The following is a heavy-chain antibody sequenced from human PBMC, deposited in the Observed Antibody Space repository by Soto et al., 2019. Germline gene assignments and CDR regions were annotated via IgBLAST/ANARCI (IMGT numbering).Heavy chain of an antibody. CDR3: ARDPYIVVVPAAIPGGGRGRGYYYYGMDV. Sequence: SVKVSCKAAGGTFSSYAISWVRQAPGQGLEWMGGIIPIFGTANYAQKFQGRVTITADESTSTAYMELSSLRSEDTAVYYCARDPYIVVVPAAIPGGGRGRGYYYYGMDVWGQGTTVTVSS. V-gene: IGHV1-69*13. J-gene: IGHJ6*02. CDR2: IIPIFGTA. D-gene: IGHD2-2*01. CDR1: GGTFSSYA.